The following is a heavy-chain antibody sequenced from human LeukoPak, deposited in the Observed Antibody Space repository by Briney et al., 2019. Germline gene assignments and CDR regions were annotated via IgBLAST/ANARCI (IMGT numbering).Heavy chain of an antibody. D-gene: IGHD6-6*01. CDR2: ISYDGSNK. V-gene: IGHV3-30*04. Sequence: GGSLRLSCAASGFTFSSYAMHWVRQAPGKGLEWVAVISYDGSNKYYADSVKGRFTISRDNSKNTLYLQMNSLRAEDTAVYYCARATVVPYFDYWGQGTLVTVSS. CDR3: ARATVVPYFDY. CDR1: GFTFSSYA. J-gene: IGHJ4*02.